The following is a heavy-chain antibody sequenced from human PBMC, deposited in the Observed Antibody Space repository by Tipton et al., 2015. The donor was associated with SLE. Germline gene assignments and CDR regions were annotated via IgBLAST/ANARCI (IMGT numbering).Heavy chain of an antibody. CDR3: ARDSLSGDNWFDP. D-gene: IGHD1-1*01. J-gene: IGHJ5*02. CDR2: ICNSGST. Sequence: TLSLTCTVSGASIRSYYWSWIRRPPGKGLEWIGNICNSGSTNYNPSLKSRVTMSLDTSKNQFSLKLSSVTAADTAVYYCARDSLSGDNWFDPWGQGALVTVSS. V-gene: IGHV4-59*01. CDR1: GASIRSYY.